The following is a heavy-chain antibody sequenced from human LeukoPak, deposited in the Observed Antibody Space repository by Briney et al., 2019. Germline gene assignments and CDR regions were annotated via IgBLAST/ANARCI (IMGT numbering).Heavy chain of an antibody. V-gene: IGHV3-9*01. CDR1: GFTFDDYA. Sequence: GGSLRLSCVASGFTFDDYAMHWVRQVPGKGLERVSGISWNSGSIGYADSVKGRFTISRDNAKNSLYLQMNSLRAEDTAVYYCARRNAMDVWGQGTTVIVFS. CDR2: ISWNSGSI. CDR3: ARRNAMDV. J-gene: IGHJ6*02.